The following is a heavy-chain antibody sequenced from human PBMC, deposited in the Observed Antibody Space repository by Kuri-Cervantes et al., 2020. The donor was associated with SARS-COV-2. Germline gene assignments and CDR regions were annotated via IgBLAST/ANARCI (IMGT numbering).Heavy chain of an antibody. D-gene: IGHD5-12*01. V-gene: IGHV3-33*08. Sequence: GGSLRLSCVASGFTFSNYAIHWVRQAPGKGLEWVAVIWYDGKNEYYAGSVKGRFTISRDNSRNTVLLQMNILRAEDTAIYYCAKGSRRSVASLIFDYWGQGTLVTVSS. J-gene: IGHJ4*02. CDR2: IWYDGKNE. CDR1: GFTFSNYA. CDR3: AKGSRRSVASLIFDY.